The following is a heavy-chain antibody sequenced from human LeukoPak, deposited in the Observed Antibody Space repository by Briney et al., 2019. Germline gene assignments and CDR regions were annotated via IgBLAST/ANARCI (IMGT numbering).Heavy chain of an antibody. CDR2: ISGDGGST. D-gene: IGHD3-9*01. Sequence: PGGSLRLSCAASVFTFDDYAMHWVRQAPGKGLEWVSLISGDGGSTYYADSVKGRFTISRDNSKNSLYLQMNSLRTEDTAFYYCAKGKTGLNYDILTGPPSYWGQGTLVTVSS. CDR1: VFTFDDYA. J-gene: IGHJ4*02. CDR3: AKGKTGLNYDILTGPPSY. V-gene: IGHV3-43*02.